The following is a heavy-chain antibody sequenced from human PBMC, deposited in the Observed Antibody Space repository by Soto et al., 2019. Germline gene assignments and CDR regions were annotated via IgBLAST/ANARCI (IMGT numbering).Heavy chain of an antibody. CDR1: GGSISSYY. V-gene: IGHV4-4*07. J-gene: IGHJ6*02. CDR2: IYTSGST. D-gene: IGHD6-13*01. Sequence: PSETLSLTCTVSGGSISSYYWSWIRQPARKGLEWIGRIYTSGSTNYNPSLKSRVTMSVDTSKNQFSLKLSSVTAADTDVYYCAREALEKGYYYYGMEVWGQGTTVTVSS. CDR3: AREALEKGYYYYGMEV.